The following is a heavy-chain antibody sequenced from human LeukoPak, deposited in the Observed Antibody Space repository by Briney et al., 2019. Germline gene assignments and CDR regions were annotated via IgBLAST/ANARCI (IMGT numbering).Heavy chain of an antibody. CDR2: ISGSGSGGST. J-gene: IGHJ4*02. CDR3: AKSGYNRFDY. D-gene: IGHD5-24*01. V-gene: IGHV3-23*01. CDR1: GFTFSSSA. Sequence: GGSLRLSCAASGFTFSSSAMSWVRQAPGKGLEWVSSISGSGSGGSTYYADSVKGWFTISRDNSKNTLYLQMNSLIAEDTAVYYCAKSGYNRFDYWGQGTRVTVSS.